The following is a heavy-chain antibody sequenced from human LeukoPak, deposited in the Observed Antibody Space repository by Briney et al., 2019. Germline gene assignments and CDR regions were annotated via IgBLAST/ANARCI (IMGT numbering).Heavy chain of an antibody. V-gene: IGHV4-39*01. Sequence: FETLSLTCTLSLGSISSSSYYWRWIRQPPGKGLERIGSIYFSGSTYYNPSLKRRVTLSVATSKNQSSRTLSLVPPEVTAVYYCAGHSAAVAGIDYGGQETLVTVYS. CDR1: LGSISSSSYY. J-gene: IGHJ4*02. D-gene: IGHD6-19*01. CDR3: AGHSAAVAGIDY. CDR2: IYFSGST.